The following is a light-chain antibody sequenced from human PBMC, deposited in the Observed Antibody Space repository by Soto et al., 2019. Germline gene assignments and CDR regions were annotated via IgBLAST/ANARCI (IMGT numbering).Light chain of an antibody. V-gene: IGKV1-5*01. CDR1: QSISSW. CDR3: ELYNSYDRYT. Sequence: DIQMTQSPSTLSASVGDRVTITCRASQSISSWLAWYQQKPGKAPKLLIYDACSLESGVPSRFSGSGSGTEFTLTFSSLQPDDFATYYCELYNSYDRYTFGQGTKLEIK. CDR2: DAC. J-gene: IGKJ2*01.